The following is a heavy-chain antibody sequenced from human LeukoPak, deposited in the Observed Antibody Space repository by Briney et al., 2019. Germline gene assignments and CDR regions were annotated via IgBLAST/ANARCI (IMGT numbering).Heavy chain of an antibody. J-gene: IGHJ6*01. CDR1: GCTFDNYA. CDR2: ISGCSEDT. CDR3: ARTIGQYSNRWLYFYSGLDV. D-gene: IGHD1-7*01. Sequence: GGSLRLSFTASGCTFDNYAMSGVRQAPGRGLEGVSSISGCSEDTYFADSVKGRFTISRDNSKSTLYLQMNSLRPEDTAVYYCARTIGQYSNRWLYFYSGLDVWAQGTTVPVSS. V-gene: IGHV3-23*01.